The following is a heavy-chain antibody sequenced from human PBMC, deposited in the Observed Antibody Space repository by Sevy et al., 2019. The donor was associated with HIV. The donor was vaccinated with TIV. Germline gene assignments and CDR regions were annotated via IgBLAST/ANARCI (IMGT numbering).Heavy chain of an antibody. CDR1: GYTFTGYY. J-gene: IGHJ4*02. D-gene: IGHD2-15*01. CDR3: ARGDCSGGSCYGATEYFDY. V-gene: IGHV1-2*04. CDR2: INPNSGGT. Sequence: ASVKVSCKASGYTFTGYYMHWVRQAPGQGLEWMGWINPNSGGTNYSQKFQGWVTMTRDTSISTAYMELSRLRSDDTAVYYCARGDCSGGSCYGATEYFDYWGQGTLVTVSS.